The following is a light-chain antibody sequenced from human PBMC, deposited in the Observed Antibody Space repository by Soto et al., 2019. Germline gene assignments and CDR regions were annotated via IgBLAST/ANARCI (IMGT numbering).Light chain of an antibody. CDR2: AAS. Sequence: DIQMTQSPSSLSASVGDRVTITCRASQSISNYLNWYQQKPGKAPELLIYAASSLQSGVPSRFSGSGSGTDFTLTISSLQPEDFATYYCLQSYSALWTFGQGTKVDI. J-gene: IGKJ1*01. CDR3: LQSYSALWT. CDR1: QSISNY. V-gene: IGKV1-39*01.